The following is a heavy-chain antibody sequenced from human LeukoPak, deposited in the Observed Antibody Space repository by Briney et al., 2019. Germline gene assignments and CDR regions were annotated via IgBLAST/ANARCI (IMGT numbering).Heavy chain of an antibody. Sequence: PSETLSLTCTVSGGSISSYYWSWIRQPAGKGLEWIGRIYTSGSTNYNPSLKSRVTMSVDTSKNQFSLKPSSVTAADTAVYYCARDRSTMVRGVGTGYFDYWGQGTLVTVSS. CDR3: ARDRSTMVRGVGTGYFDY. CDR1: GGSISSYY. D-gene: IGHD3-10*01. J-gene: IGHJ4*02. CDR2: IYTSGST. V-gene: IGHV4-4*07.